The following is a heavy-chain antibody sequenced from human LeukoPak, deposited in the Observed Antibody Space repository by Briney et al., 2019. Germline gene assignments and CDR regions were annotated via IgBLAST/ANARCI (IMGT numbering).Heavy chain of an antibody. Sequence: QPGRSLRLSCAASGFTFSSYGMHWVRQAPGKGLEWVAVISYDGSNKYYADSAKGRFTISRDNSKNTLYLQMNSLRAEDTAVYYCAKASGYFDYWGQGTLVTVSS. CDR3: AKASGYFDY. V-gene: IGHV3-30*18. CDR1: GFTFSSYG. J-gene: IGHJ4*02. CDR2: ISYDGSNK. D-gene: IGHD3-10*01.